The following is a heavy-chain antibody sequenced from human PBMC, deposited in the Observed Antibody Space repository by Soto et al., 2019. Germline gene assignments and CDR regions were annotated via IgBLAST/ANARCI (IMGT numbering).Heavy chain of an antibody. D-gene: IGHD3-10*01. Sequence: QVQLQESGPGLVKPSQTLALTCTVPGGSISSGGYYWNWLRQHPGKGLEWIGYIYYSGSTYYNPFLKSRFNIAVDTSKNQFSLKLSSVDAADTAVYYCARDGASGDYWGQGTLVTVSS. CDR3: ARDGASGDY. J-gene: IGHJ4*02. V-gene: IGHV4-31*03. CDR1: GGSISSGGYY. CDR2: IYYSGST.